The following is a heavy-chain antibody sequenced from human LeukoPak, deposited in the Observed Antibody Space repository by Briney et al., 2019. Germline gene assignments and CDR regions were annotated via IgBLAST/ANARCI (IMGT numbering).Heavy chain of an antibody. CDR2: IVGSGSNT. Sequence: PGASLRLSCAASGFTFSNYAMSWVRQAPGKGLEWVSAIVGSGSNTYYADSVKGRFTISRDNPKNTLYLQMNSLRAEDTAVYYCAKWGDYDILTGYYDSDYWGQGTLATVSS. V-gene: IGHV3-23*01. CDR3: AKWGDYDILTGYYDSDY. CDR1: GFTFSNYA. J-gene: IGHJ4*02. D-gene: IGHD3-9*01.